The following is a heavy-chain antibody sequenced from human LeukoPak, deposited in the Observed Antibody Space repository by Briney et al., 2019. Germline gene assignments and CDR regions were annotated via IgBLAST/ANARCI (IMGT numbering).Heavy chain of an antibody. CDR2: IIPIFGTA. Sequence: SVKVSCKASGGTFSSYAISWVRQAPGQGLEWMGGIIPIFGTANYAQKFQGRVTITADESTSTAYMELSSLRSEDTAVYYCAREGVVPAATMDYGGQGTLVTVSS. CDR3: AREGVVPAATMDY. CDR1: GGTFSSYA. D-gene: IGHD2-2*01. J-gene: IGHJ4*02. V-gene: IGHV1-69*01.